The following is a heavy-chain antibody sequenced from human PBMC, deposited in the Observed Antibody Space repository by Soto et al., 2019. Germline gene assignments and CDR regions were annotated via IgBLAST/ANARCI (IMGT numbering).Heavy chain of an antibody. Sequence: SETLSLTCNVSGGSISNYYWTWVRQSPEKGLEWIGYMYYNGNINYNPSLKSRVTISIDTSKNQFSLTLKPVTAADTAVYYCASGGNWFDPWGQGVLVTVSS. J-gene: IGHJ5*02. CDR2: MYYNGNI. V-gene: IGHV4-59*01. CDR1: GGSISNYY. D-gene: IGHD3-16*01. CDR3: ASGGNWFDP.